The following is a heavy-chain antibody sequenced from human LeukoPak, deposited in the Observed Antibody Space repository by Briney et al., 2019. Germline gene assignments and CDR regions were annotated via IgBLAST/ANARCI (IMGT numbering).Heavy chain of an antibody. D-gene: IGHD3-22*01. Sequence: GASVKVSSKASGGTFSSYAISWVRQAPGQGLEWMGGIIPIFGTANYAQKFQGRVTITTDESTSTAYMELSSLRSEDTAVYYCTRGPSMILYYYYMDVWGKGTTVTVSS. CDR3: TRGPSMILYYYYMDV. CDR2: IIPIFGTA. CDR1: GGTFSSYA. J-gene: IGHJ6*03. V-gene: IGHV1-69*05.